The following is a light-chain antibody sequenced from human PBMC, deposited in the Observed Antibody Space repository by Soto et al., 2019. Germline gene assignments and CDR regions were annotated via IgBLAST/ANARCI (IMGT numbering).Light chain of an antibody. Sequence: EIVMTQAPATLSVSPGERATLSCRASQSISTELAWYQQKPGQPPRLLIYSASTRDTGVPARFTGSGSGSEFTLTISGLQTEDFADYHCQEGHHSPLTFGQRTRLKI. CDR3: QEGHHSPLT. V-gene: IGKV3-15*01. CDR2: SAS. J-gene: IGKJ2*01. CDR1: QSISTE.